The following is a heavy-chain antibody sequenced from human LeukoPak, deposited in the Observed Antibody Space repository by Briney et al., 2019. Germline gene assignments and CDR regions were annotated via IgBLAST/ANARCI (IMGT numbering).Heavy chain of an antibody. J-gene: IGHJ4*02. CDR3: ARDRFKTRIAVASLDY. D-gene: IGHD6-19*01. CDR1: GFTFSSYA. Sequence: GGSLRLSCAASGFTFSSYAMHGVRQAPGKGLEGVAVISYDGSNKYYADCVKGRFTISRDNSKNTLYLQMNSLRAEDTAVYYCARDRFKTRIAVASLDYWGQGTLVTVSS. V-gene: IGHV3-30*04. CDR2: ISYDGSNK.